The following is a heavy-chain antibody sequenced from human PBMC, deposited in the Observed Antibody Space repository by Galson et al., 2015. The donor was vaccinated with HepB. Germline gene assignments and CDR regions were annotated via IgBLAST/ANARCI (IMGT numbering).Heavy chain of an antibody. CDR3: AKQSAFGVGYYYYGMDV. CDR2: ISGSGGST. D-gene: IGHD3-3*01. CDR1: GFTFSSYA. Sequence: SLRLSCAASGFTFSSYAMSWVRQAPGKGLEWVSAISGSGGSTYYADSVKGRFTISRDNSKNTLYLQMNSLRAEDTAVYYCAKQSAFGVGYYYYGMDVWGQGTTVTVSS. J-gene: IGHJ6*02. V-gene: IGHV3-23*01.